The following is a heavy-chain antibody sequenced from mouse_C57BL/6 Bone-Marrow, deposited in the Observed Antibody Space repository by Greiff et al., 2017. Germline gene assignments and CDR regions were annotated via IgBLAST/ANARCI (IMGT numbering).Heavy chain of an antibody. J-gene: IGHJ4*01. CDR2: IYPRSGNT. V-gene: IGHV1-81*01. CDR3: AREGITTVVATYYAMDC. Sequence: QVQLKQSGAELARPGASVKLSCKASGYTFTSYGISWVKQRTGQGLEWIGEIYPRSGNTYYNEKFKGKATLTADKSSSTAYMELRSLTSEDSAVYFCAREGITTVVATYYAMDCWGQGTSVTVSS. CDR1: GYTFTSYG. D-gene: IGHD1-1*01.